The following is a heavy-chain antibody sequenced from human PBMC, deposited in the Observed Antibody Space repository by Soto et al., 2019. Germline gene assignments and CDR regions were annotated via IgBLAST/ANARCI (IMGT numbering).Heavy chain of an antibody. D-gene: IGHD6-13*01. CDR3: ARQNSSYSSFDY. CDR1: GYSFTSYW. Sequence: GESLKISCKGSGYSFTSYWIGWVRQRPGKGLEGMGIFYPGDSDTRYSPSFQGQVTISADKSISTAYLQWSSLKASDTAMYYCARQNSSYSSFDYWGQGTLVTVSS. CDR2: FYPGDSDT. J-gene: IGHJ4*02. V-gene: IGHV5-51*01.